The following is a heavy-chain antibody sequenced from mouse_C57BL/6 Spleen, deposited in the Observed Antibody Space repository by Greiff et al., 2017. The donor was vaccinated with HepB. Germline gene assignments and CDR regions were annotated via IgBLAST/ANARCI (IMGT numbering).Heavy chain of an antibody. D-gene: IGHD2-3*01. CDR2: IDPETGGT. CDR3: TRLYDGLAMDY. J-gene: IGHJ4*01. CDR1: GYTFTDYE. V-gene: IGHV1-15*01. Sequence: VQLQQSGAELVRPGASVTLSCKASGYTFTDYEMHWVKQTPVHGLEWIGAIDPETGGTAYNQKFKGKAILTADKSSSTAYMELRSLTSEDSAVYYCTRLYDGLAMDYWGQGTSVTVSS.